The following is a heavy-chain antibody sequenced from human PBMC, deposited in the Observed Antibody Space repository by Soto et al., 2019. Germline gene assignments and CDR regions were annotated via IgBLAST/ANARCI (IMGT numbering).Heavy chain of an antibody. J-gene: IGHJ4*02. CDR1: GGSISSYY. Sequence: PSETLSLTCTVSGGSISSYYWSWIRQPPGKGLEWIGYIYYSGSTNYNPSLKSRVTISVDTSKNQFSLKLSSVTAADTAVYYCARRVLRPPHLLDYWGQGTLVTVSS. D-gene: IGHD3-3*01. CDR3: ARRVLRPPHLLDY. CDR2: IYYSGST. V-gene: IGHV4-59*01.